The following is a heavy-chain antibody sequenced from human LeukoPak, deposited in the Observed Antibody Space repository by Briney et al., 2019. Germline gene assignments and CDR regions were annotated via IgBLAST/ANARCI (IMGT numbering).Heavy chain of an antibody. Sequence: KPGGSLRLSCAASGFTFSSYSMNWVRQAPGKGLEWVSSISSSSSYIYYADSVKGRFTISRDNAKNTLYLQMNSLRAEDTAVYYCAREGITMIRGATYYFDYWGQGTLVTVSS. V-gene: IGHV3-21*01. D-gene: IGHD3-10*01. CDR1: GFTFSSYS. J-gene: IGHJ4*02. CDR3: AREGITMIRGATYYFDY. CDR2: ISSSSSYI.